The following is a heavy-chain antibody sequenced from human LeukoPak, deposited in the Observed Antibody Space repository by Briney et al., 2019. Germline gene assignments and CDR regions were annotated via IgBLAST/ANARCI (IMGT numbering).Heavy chain of an antibody. D-gene: IGHD3-3*01. CDR2: ITSSSTYI. J-gene: IGHJ6*03. CDR1: GFTFSNYN. CDR3: AKGVDRYYYYYMDV. V-gene: IGHV3-21*04. Sequence: GGSLRLSCAASGFTFSNYNMNWVRQAPGKGLEWVSSITSSSTYIYYADSVKGRFTISRDNAKNSLYLQMNSLRAEDTALYYCAKGVDRYYYYYMDVWGKGTTVTISS.